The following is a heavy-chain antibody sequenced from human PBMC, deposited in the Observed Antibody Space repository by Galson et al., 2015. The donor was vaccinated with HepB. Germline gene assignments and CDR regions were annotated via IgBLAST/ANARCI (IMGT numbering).Heavy chain of an antibody. Sequence: ATLSLTCTVSGGSISNNYWSWIRQPPGKGLEWIGYIYYSGTTNYNPSLKSRVTISVDTSKNQFSLKLSSVTAADTAVYYCARRITMVRGVMARFDPWGQGMLVIVSS. D-gene: IGHD3-10*01. J-gene: IGHJ5*02. CDR3: ARRITMVRGVMARFDP. CDR2: IYYSGTT. CDR1: GGSISNNY. V-gene: IGHV4-59*01.